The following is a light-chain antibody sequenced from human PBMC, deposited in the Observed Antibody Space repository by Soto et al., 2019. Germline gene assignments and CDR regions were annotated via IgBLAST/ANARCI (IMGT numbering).Light chain of an antibody. Sequence: DTQMTQSPSSLSASVGDRVTITCRASQNVAHFLNWYQQKPGKAPRLLIYAASTLQSGVPSRFSGSGSGTDFTLNIRSLQPEDFATYYRQQLNSYPFTFGQGTRLEIK. CDR2: AAS. J-gene: IGKJ5*01. CDR3: QQLNSYPFT. CDR1: QNVAHF. V-gene: IGKV1-39*01.